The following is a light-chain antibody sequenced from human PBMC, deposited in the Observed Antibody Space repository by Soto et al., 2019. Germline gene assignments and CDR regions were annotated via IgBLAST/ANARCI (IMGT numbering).Light chain of an antibody. CDR2: GNN. V-gene: IGLV1-40*01. CDR3: QSYDSSLSVV. CDR1: SSNIGAGYD. J-gene: IGLJ2*01. Sequence: QSVLTQPPSVSGAPGQRVTISCTGSSSNIGAGYDVHWYQQLPGTAPKLLIYGNNNRPSGVPDRFSGSKSGTSASLAITGLQAEDEADYYCQSYDSSLSVVFGGWTKVTVL.